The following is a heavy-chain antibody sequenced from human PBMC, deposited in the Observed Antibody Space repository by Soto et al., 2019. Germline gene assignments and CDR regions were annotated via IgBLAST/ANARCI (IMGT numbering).Heavy chain of an antibody. Sequence: QVQLVQSGAEVKKPGSSVKVSCKASGGTFSSYAISWVRQAPGQGLEWMGGIIPIFGTANYAQKFQGRVTITADKSTSTACMELSSLRSEDTAVYYCARGVYYYDRENDAFDIWGQATMVTVSS. J-gene: IGHJ3*02. D-gene: IGHD3-22*01. CDR1: GGTFSSYA. CDR2: IIPIFGTA. CDR3: ARGVYYYDRENDAFDI. V-gene: IGHV1-69*06.